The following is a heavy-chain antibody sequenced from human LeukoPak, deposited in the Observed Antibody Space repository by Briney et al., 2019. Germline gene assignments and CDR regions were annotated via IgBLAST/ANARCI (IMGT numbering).Heavy chain of an antibody. CDR1: GGSFSGYY. CDR3: ARASGGYYLSFDY. D-gene: IGHD3-10*01. J-gene: IGHJ4*02. Sequence: KPSETLSLTCAVYGGSFSGYYWSWIRQPPGKGLEWIGEINHSGSTNYNPSLKSRVTISVDTSKNQFSLKLSSVTAADTAVYYCARASGGYYLSFDYWGQGTLVTVSS. V-gene: IGHV4-34*01. CDR2: INHSGST.